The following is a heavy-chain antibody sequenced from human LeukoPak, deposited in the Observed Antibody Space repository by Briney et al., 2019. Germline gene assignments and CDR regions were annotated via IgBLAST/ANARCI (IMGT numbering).Heavy chain of an antibody. CDR3: ASVAYCGGDCKLDY. V-gene: IGHV4-34*01. CDR2: INHSGST. D-gene: IGHD2-21*01. J-gene: IGHJ4*02. Sequence: SETLSLTCAVYGGSFSGYYWSWIRQPPGKGLEWIGEINHSGSTNYNPSLKSRVTISVDTSKNQFSLKLSSVTAADTAVYYCASVAYCGGDCKLDYWGQGTLVTVSS. CDR1: GGSFSGYY.